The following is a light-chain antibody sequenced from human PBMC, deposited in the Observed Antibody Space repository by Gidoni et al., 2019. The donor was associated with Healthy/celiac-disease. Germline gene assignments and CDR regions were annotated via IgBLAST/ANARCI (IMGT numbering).Light chain of an antibody. CDR2: RDS. Sequence: SYELTQPLSVSVALGQPARITCGGNNIGSKNVHWYQQKPGKSPVLVIYRDSNRPSWIPARCSGSNSGNTATLTISRAQAGDEADYYCQVWDSSTAVVFGGGTKLTVL. CDR3: QVWDSSTAVV. V-gene: IGLV3-9*01. J-gene: IGLJ2*01. CDR1: NIGSKN.